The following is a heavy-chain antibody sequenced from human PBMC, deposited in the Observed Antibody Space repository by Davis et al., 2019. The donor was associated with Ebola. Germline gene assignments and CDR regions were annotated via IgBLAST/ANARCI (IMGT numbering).Heavy chain of an antibody. CDR3: ARASRYCSGGSCYQGEFDY. J-gene: IGHJ4*02. CDR2: ISSSSSYI. CDR1: GFTFSSYS. D-gene: IGHD2-15*01. V-gene: IGHV3-21*01. Sequence: PGGSLRLSCAASGFTFSSYSMNWVRQAPGKGLEWVSSISSSSSYIYYADSVKGRFTISRDNAKNSLYLQMNSLRAEDTAVYYCARASRYCSGGSCYQGEFDYWGQGTLVTVSS.